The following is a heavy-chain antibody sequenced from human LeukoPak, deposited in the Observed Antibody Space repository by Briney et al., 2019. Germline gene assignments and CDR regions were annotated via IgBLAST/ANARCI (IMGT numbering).Heavy chain of an antibody. J-gene: IGHJ4*02. V-gene: IGHV1-8*01. CDR3: ASALTTVTTTGY. CDR1: GYTFTSYD. CDR2: MNPNSGNT. Sequence: ASVTVSCTASGYTFTSYDINWVRQATGQGLEWMGWMNPNSGNTGYAQKFQGRVTMTRNTSISTAYMELSSLRSEDTAVYYCASALTTVTTTGYWGQGTLVTVSS. D-gene: IGHD4-17*01.